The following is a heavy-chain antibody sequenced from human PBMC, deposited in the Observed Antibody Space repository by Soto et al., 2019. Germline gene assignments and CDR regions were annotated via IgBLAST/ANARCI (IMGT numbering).Heavy chain of an antibody. Sequence: QVLLQESGPGLLKPSQTLSLTCTMSGGSMSSDGFYWSWIRQHPGKGLEWIGDFYYSGSTSYTPYLKSRLVISVDTSKNQASLRLTSVTAADTAVYYCARRHDILTGSDAFDIWGQGTKVTVSS. D-gene: IGHD3-9*01. CDR1: GGSMSSDGFY. J-gene: IGHJ3*02. CDR3: ARRHDILTGSDAFDI. V-gene: IGHV4-31*03. CDR2: FYYSGST.